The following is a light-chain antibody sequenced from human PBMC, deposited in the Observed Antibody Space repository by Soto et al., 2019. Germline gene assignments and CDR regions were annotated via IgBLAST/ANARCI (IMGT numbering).Light chain of an antibody. V-gene: IGKV3-15*01. CDR3: QQRRNWPPGIT. J-gene: IGKJ5*01. CDR1: QSIGDT. CDR2: GAS. Sequence: EIVMTQSPSTLSVSPGGRATLSCRAIQSIGDTLAWYQQKPGQAPRLLIYGASSRVTGFPARFSGSGSGTDFTLTISSLQSDDFAVYYCQQRRNWPPGITFGQGTRLEIK.